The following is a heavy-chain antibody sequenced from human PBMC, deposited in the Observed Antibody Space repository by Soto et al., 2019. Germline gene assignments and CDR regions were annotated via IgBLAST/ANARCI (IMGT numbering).Heavy chain of an antibody. CDR3: ARMATVTLFYYYGMDV. CDR1: GGSISSYY. CDR2: IYYSGST. V-gene: IGHV4-59*12. J-gene: IGHJ6*02. D-gene: IGHD4-4*01. Sequence: SETLSLTCTVSGGSISSYYWSWIRQPPGKGLEWIGYIYYSGSTNYNPSLKSRVTISVDTSKNQFSLKLSSVTAADTAVYYCARMATVTLFYYYGMDVWGQGTTVTVSS.